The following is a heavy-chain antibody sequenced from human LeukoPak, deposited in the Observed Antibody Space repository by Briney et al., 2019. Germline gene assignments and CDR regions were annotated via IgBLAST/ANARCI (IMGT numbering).Heavy chain of an antibody. D-gene: IGHD5/OR15-5a*01. CDR3: GRDLYELAKQLPIFVY. V-gene: IGHV1-18*01. J-gene: IGHJ4*02. CDR2: ISAYNGNT. Sequence: ASVKVSCKASGYTFTSYGISWVRQAPGQGLEWMGWISAYNGNTNYAQKLQGRVTMTTDTSTSTAYMELRSLRSDDTAVYYCGRDLYELAKQLPIFVYWGQGTLVTVSS. CDR1: GYTFTSYG.